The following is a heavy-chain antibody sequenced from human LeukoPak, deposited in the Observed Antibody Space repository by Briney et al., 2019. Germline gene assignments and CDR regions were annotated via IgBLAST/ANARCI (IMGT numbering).Heavy chain of an antibody. Sequence: PSETLSLTCAVYGGSFSGYYWSWIRQPPGKRLEWIGEINHSGSTNYNPSLTSRVTISVDTSKNQFSLKLSSVTAADTAVYYCARVGIAAAGANYWGQGTLVTVSS. CDR1: GGSFSGYY. V-gene: IGHV4-34*01. CDR3: ARVGIAAAGANY. CDR2: INHSGST. J-gene: IGHJ4*02. D-gene: IGHD6-13*01.